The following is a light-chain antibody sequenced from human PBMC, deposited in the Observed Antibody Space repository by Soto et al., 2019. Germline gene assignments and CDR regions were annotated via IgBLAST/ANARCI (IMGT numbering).Light chain of an antibody. J-gene: IGKJ1*01. Sequence: DIQMTQSRSTLSASVGDTVTITCRASQSISRWVAWYQQKPGKAPKLRIYKASSLESGVPSRFNGSGSGTEFTLTITSLQPDDFATYYCQQYNSCTFGQGTKVEIK. V-gene: IGKV1-5*03. CDR1: QSISRW. CDR3: QQYNSCT. CDR2: KAS.